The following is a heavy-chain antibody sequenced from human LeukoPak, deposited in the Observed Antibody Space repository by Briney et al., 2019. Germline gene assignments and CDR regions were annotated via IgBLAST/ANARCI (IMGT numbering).Heavy chain of an antibody. CDR2: IFYSGST. V-gene: IGHV4-31*03. CDR3: ARSSIAALD. J-gene: IGHJ4*02. CDR1: GASISSDVYY. Sequence: ASETLSLTCTVSGASISSDVYYWSWIRQHPEKGLEWIGYIFYSGSTYYNPSLKSRVTISVDTSKNQFSLKLSSVTAADTAVYYCARSSIAALDWGQGTLVTVSS. D-gene: IGHD6-6*01.